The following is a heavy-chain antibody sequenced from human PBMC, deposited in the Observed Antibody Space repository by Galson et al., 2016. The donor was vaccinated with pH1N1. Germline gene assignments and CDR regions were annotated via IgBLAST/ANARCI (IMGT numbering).Heavy chain of an antibody. CDR3: ARSPGIDVAAMAWDS. CDR2: IYPGDSDV. Sequence: QSGAEVKKPGESLKISCKGSGYSFTNYWIGWVRQVPGKGLEWMGVIYPGDSDVRYTPSFQGQVTISADKSISTAYLQWGSLRASDAAMYYCARSPGIDVAAMAWDSWGQGTVVTVSS. J-gene: IGHJ4*02. CDR1: GYSFTNYW. D-gene: IGHD5-24*01. V-gene: IGHV5-51*03.